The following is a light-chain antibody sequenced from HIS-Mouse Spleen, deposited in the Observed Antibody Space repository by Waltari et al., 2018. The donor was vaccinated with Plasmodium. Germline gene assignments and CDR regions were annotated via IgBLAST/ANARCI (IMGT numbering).Light chain of an antibody. CDR3: YSTDSSGNHRV. V-gene: IGLV3-10*01. Sequence: SYELTQPPSVSVSPGQTARNTFSGDALPKKYADCYQQKSGQAPVLVIYEDSKRPSGIPERFSGSSSGTMATLTISGAQVEDEADYYCYSTDSSGNHRVFGGGTKLTVL. CDR2: EDS. J-gene: IGLJ3*02. CDR1: ALPKKY.